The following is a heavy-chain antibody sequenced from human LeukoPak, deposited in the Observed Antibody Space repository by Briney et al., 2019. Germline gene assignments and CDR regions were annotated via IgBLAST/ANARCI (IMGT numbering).Heavy chain of an antibody. J-gene: IGHJ4*02. CDR3: VSFYETY. V-gene: IGHV3-7*01. Sequence: GGSLRLSCVASGFTFGKYWMSWVRQAPGKGLEWVANIKLDGSEKNYVDSVKGRFTISKDNAKNTVYLQMNNLRAEDTAVYYCVSFYETYWGRGTLVTVSS. CDR1: GFTFGKYW. D-gene: IGHD2-2*01. CDR2: IKLDGSEK.